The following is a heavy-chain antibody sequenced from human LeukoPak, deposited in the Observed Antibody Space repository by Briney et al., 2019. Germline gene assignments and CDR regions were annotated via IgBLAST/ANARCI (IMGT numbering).Heavy chain of an antibody. CDR1: GYTFTGYY. J-gene: IGHJ4*02. Sequence: ASVKVSCKASGYTFTGYYMHWVRQAPGQGLEWMGWINPNSGGTNYAQKFQGRVTMTRDTSISTAYMELSRLRSDDTAVYYCARATYSGSYYGPWFDYWGQGTLVTVSS. V-gene: IGHV1-2*02. CDR2: INPNSGGT. CDR3: ARATYSGSYYGPWFDY. D-gene: IGHD1-26*01.